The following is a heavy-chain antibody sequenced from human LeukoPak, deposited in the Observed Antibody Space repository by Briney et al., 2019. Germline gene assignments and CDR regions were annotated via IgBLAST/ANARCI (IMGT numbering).Heavy chain of an antibody. CDR1: GYTFTSYY. CDR2: INPSGGST. V-gene: IGHV1-46*01. J-gene: IGHJ6*03. D-gene: IGHD3-10*01. CDR3: ATLDGDYYMDV. Sequence: ASVKVSCKASGYTFTSYYMHWVRQAPGQGLEWMGIINPSGGSTSYAQKFQGRVTMTRDMSTSTVYMELSSLRSEDTAVYYCATLDGDYYMDVWAKGPRSPSP.